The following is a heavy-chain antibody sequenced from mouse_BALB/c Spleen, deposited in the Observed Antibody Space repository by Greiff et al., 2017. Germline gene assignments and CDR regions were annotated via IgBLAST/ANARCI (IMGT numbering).Heavy chain of an antibody. V-gene: IGHV14-4*02. CDR1: GFNIKDYY. D-gene: IGHD1-2*01. Sequence: QLQQSGAELVRSGASVKLSCTASGFNIKDYYMHWVKQRPEQGLEWIGWIDPENGDTEYAPKFQGKATMTADTSSNTAYLQLSSLTSEDTAVYYCKYYGYGDAYWGQGTLVTVSA. J-gene: IGHJ3*01. CDR3: KYYGYGDAY. CDR2: IDPENGDT.